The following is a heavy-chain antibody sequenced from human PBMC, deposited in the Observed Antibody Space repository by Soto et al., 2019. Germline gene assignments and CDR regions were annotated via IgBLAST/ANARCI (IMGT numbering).Heavy chain of an antibody. J-gene: IGHJ5*02. V-gene: IGHV4-39*01. CDR2: FYYSGST. Sequence: SETLSLTCTVSGGSISSSSYSWGWIRQPPGRGPEWIGTFYYSGSTYYNPSLNSRVTISVDTTKNQFFLKLNSVTAADTAVYFCARLYTGNYMMYHWGPGTLVTVSS. CDR3: ARLYTGNYMMYH. CDR1: GGSISSSSYS. D-gene: IGHD1-26*01.